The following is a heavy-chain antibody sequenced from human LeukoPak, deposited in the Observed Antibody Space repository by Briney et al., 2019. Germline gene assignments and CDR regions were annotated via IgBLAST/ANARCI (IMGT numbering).Heavy chain of an antibody. D-gene: IGHD2-15*01. J-gene: IGHJ4*02. CDR3: ARVDCSGGSCYGPYDY. Sequence: SGPALVKPTQTLTLTFGFSLSTSGMCVSWIRQPPDKALEWLARFDWDDDKYYSTSLKTRLTISKDTSKNKVVITMTNMDPVDTATYYCARVDCSGGSCYGPYDYWGRGTLVTVSS. CDR1: GFSLSTSGMC. CDR2: FDWDDDK. V-gene: IGHV2-70*11.